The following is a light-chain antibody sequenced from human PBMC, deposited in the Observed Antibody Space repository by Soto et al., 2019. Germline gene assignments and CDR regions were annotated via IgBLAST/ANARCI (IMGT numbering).Light chain of an antibody. Sequence: QSVLTQPRSVSGSPGQSVTISCTGTSSDVGGYNYVSWYQQHPGKAPKLMIYDVSKRPSGVPDRFSGSKSGNTASLTISGLQAEDEADYYCCSYAGSYTLRVFGGGTKLTV. V-gene: IGLV2-11*01. CDR3: CSYAGSYTLRV. J-gene: IGLJ2*01. CDR2: DVS. CDR1: SSDVGGYNY.